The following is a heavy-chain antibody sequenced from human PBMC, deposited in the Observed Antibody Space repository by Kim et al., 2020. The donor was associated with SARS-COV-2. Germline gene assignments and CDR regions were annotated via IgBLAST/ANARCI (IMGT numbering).Heavy chain of an antibody. CDR3: ARGKYYYDGSGNPRFWYFDL. Sequence: SETLSLTCTVSGGSISYYYWSWIRQPPGKGLEWIGYVFDSGSTNYNPSLKSRVTISLDTSKKQFSLQLTSVTAADTAVYYCARGKYYYDGSGNPRFWYFDLWGRGTLVTVSP. J-gene: IGHJ2*01. CDR1: GGSISYYY. CDR2: VFDSGST. V-gene: IGHV4-59*01. D-gene: IGHD3-22*01.